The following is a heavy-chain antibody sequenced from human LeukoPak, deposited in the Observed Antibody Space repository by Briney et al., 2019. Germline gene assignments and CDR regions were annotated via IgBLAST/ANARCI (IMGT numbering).Heavy chain of an antibody. D-gene: IGHD3-10*01. CDR3: ARSFMVRGPADY. V-gene: IGHV3-23*01. Sequence: GGSLRLSWAAAGFTFSIDAMHWVRQAPGKGLGWVSSISGSGSSTYYADSVKGQFTISRDNFKNTLYLQMNSLRAEDTAVYYCARSFMVRGPADYWGQGTLVTVSS. CDR1: GFTFSIDA. CDR2: ISGSGSST. J-gene: IGHJ4*02.